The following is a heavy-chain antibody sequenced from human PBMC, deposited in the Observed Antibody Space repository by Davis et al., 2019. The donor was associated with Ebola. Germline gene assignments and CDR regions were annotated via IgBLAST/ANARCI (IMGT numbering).Heavy chain of an antibody. D-gene: IGHD5-12*01. CDR2: ISYDGSNK. Sequence: LSLTCAVYGGSFSGYYWSWIRQAPGEGLEWVAVISYDGSNKYYADSVKGRFTISRDNAKNTLYLQMNSLRAEDTAVYYCARKDIVAKNWGQGTLVTVSS. CDR1: GGSFSGYY. J-gene: IGHJ4*02. CDR3: ARKDIVAKN. V-gene: IGHV3-30*03.